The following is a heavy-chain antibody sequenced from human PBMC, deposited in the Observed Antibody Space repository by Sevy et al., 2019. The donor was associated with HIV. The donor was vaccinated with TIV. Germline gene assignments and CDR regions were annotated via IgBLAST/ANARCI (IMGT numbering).Heavy chain of an antibody. J-gene: IGHJ4*02. V-gene: IGHV4-59*01. D-gene: IGHD2-8*01. CDR1: GDSISHYY. Sequence: SETLSLTCTVSGDSISHYYWSWIRQPPGKGLEWIGHIYYTGSTTYNPSLKSQVTISVDRSKNQFSLKLNSVTAADTAVYYCARMVYADYWGQGTLVTVSS. CDR3: ARMVYADY. CDR2: IYYTGST.